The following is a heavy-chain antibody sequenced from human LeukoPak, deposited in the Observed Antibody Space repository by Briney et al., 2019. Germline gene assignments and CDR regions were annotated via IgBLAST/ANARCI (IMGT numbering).Heavy chain of an antibody. Sequence: GGSLRLSCAASGFTFSSYAMSWVRQAPGKGLEWVSAISGSGGSTYYADSVKGRFTISRDNSKNTLYLQMNSLRTEDTAAYYCARSCSGGSCYYYYYLDVWGKGTTVTISS. CDR3: ARSCSGGSCYYYYYLDV. J-gene: IGHJ6*03. CDR1: GFTFSSYA. D-gene: IGHD2-15*01. CDR2: ISGSGGST. V-gene: IGHV3-23*01.